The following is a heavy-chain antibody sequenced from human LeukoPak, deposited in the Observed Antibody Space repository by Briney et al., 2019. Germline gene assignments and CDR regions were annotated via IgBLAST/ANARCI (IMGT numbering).Heavy chain of an antibody. CDR1: GFTFSSYW. J-gene: IGHJ3*02. CDR2: INSDGSST. CDR3: AREDSTTVTTPAAYDAFDI. V-gene: IGHV3-74*01. D-gene: IGHD4-17*01. Sequence: GGSLRLSCAASGFTFSSYWMHWVRQAPGKGLVWVSRINSDGSSTSYADSVKGRFTISRDNAKNTLYLQMNSLRAEDTAVYYCAREDSTTVTTPAAYDAFDIWGQGTMVTVSS.